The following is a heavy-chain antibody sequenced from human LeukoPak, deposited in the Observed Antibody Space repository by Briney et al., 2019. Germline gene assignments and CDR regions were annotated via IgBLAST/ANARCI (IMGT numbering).Heavy chain of an antibody. J-gene: IGHJ5*02. Sequence: GGSLRLSCAASGFTFSSYSMNWVRQAPGKGLEWASSISSSSSYIYYADSVKGRFTISRDNAKNSLYLQMNSLRAEDTAVYYCARAGQVIPITWGQGTLVTVSS. CDR3: ARAGQVIPIT. V-gene: IGHV3-21*01. D-gene: IGHD3-16*02. CDR1: GFTFSSYS. CDR2: ISSSSSYI.